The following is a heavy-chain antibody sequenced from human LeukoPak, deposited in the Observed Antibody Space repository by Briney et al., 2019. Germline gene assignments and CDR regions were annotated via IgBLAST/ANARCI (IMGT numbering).Heavy chain of an antibody. Sequence: KPSETLSLTCTVSGGSISSYYWSWIRQPPGKGLEWIGYTYYSGSANYNPSLKSRVTMSVDTSKNQLSLRLSSVTAADPAVYYCARGGSRDGYNRPLDHWGQGTLVTVSS. CDR3: ARGGSRDGYNRPLDH. CDR2: TYYSGSA. CDR1: GGSISSYY. D-gene: IGHD5-24*01. V-gene: IGHV4-59*01. J-gene: IGHJ4*02.